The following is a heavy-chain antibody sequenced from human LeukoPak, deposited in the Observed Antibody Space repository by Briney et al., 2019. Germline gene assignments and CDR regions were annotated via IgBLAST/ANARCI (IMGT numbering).Heavy chain of an antibody. D-gene: IGHD3-10*01. CDR2: ISAYNGNT. CDR3: ARVSGWFGESPHTYYFDY. Sequence: ASVKVSCKASGYTFTSYGISWVRQAPGQGLEWMGWISAYNGNTNYAQKLQGRVTMTTDTSTSTAYMELRSLRSDDTAVYYCARVSGWFGESPHTYYFDYWGQGTLVTVSS. V-gene: IGHV1-18*01. J-gene: IGHJ4*02. CDR1: GYTFTSYG.